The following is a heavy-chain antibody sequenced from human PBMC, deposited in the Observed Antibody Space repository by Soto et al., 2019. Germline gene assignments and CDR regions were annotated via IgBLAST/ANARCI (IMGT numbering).Heavy chain of an antibody. D-gene: IGHD2-15*01. J-gene: IGHJ5*02. Sequence: LRLSCAASGLTFNRYWMHWVRHAPGKGLVWVSHINTDGSNTNYADSVKGRFTISRDNAKSTLFLQMNSLTDEATAVYYCAREFCSGGNCYTYYFDPWGQGIPVTVSS. CDR1: GLTFNRYW. CDR3: AREFCSGGNCYTYYFDP. V-gene: IGHV3-74*01. CDR2: INTDGSNT.